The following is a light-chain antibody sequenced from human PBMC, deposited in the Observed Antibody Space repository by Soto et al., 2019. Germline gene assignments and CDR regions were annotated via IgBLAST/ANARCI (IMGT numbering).Light chain of an antibody. CDR3: QQRSNWPPEIT. J-gene: IGKJ5*01. V-gene: IGKV3-11*01. CDR1: QSASSS. Sequence: EIVMTQSPATLSVSPGERATLSCRASQSASSSLAWYQHTPGQAPRLLIYDVSSRATGIPARFSGSGSGTDFSLTISSLEPEDFAVYYCQQRSNWPPEITFGQGTRLEIK. CDR2: DVS.